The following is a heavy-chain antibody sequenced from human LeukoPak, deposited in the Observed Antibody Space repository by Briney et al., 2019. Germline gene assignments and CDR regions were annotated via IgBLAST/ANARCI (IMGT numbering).Heavy chain of an antibody. CDR1: GGSISSYY. V-gene: IGHV4-59*08. CDR2: ISYSGST. CDR3: ARQGYDILTGYIDAFDI. Sequence: SETLSLTCTVSGGSISSYYWSWIRQPPGKGLEWIGYISYSGSTNYNPSLKSRVTISIDTSKNQFSPKLRSVTAADTAIYYCARQGYDILTGYIDAFDIWGQGTTVTVSS. J-gene: IGHJ3*02. D-gene: IGHD3-9*01.